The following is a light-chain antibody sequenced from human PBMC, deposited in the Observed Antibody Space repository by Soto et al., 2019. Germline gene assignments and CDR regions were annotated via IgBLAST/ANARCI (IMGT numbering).Light chain of an antibody. CDR1: SSDVGGYNY. Sequence: QSVLTQPPSASGSPGQSVTISCTGTSSDVGGYNYVSWYQQYPGRAPKLMIYEVTKRPSGVPDRFSGSKSGNTASLTVSGLQAEDEADSDYSSYAASNNFYFVFGGGTKVTVL. J-gene: IGLJ3*02. CDR3: SSYAASNNFYFV. V-gene: IGLV2-8*01. CDR2: EVT.